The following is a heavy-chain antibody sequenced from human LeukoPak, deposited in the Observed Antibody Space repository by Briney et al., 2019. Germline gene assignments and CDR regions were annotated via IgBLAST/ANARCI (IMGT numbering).Heavy chain of an antibody. CDR2: INPASGVT. CDR3: ARSRWELDADY. J-gene: IGHJ4*02. Sequence: ASVKVSCKASGYSFATKYMHWGRQAHGQGLEWMGWINPASGVTHYAQKFQGRVTMSRDTSITTVYMELTGLISDDTAMYYCARSRWELDADYWGQGTLVTVSS. CDR1: GYSFATKY. V-gene: IGHV1-2*02. D-gene: IGHD1-26*01.